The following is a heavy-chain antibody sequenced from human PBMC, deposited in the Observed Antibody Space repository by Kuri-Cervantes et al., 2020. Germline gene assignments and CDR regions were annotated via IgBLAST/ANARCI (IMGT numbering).Heavy chain of an antibody. Sequence: GGSLRLSCAASGFTFDDYAMHWVRQAPGKGLEWVSAISGSGGSTYYADSVKGRFTISRDNSKNTLYLQMNSLRAEDTAVYYCAKISLYYYDSSGYYFGLYFQHWGQGTLVTVSS. J-gene: IGHJ1*01. CDR2: ISGSGGST. CDR1: GFTFDDYA. CDR3: AKISLYYYDSSGYYFGLYFQH. V-gene: IGHV3-23*01. D-gene: IGHD3-22*01.